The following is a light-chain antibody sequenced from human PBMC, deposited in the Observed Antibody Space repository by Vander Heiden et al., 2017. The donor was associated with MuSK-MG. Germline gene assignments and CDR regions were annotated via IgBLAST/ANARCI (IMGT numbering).Light chain of an antibody. CDR3: QHDRSSRT. J-gene: IGKJ1*01. CDR1: QSVTSTY. Sequence: EIVLTQSPGTLSLSPGERATLSCRASQSVTSTYLAWYQQKPGQPPRLLIYGASTRATGIPDRFSGSGSATDFTLTISRLEPEDFAVYYCQHDRSSRTFGQGTKVEVK. V-gene: IGKV3-20*01. CDR2: GAS.